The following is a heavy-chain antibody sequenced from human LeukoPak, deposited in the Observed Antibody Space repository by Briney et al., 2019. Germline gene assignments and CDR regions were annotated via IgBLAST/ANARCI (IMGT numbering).Heavy chain of an antibody. Sequence: GASVTVSCTASGYTFTDYYIHWVRHAPGQGLEWMGWINPNSGGTNYAQNFQGRVTMTRDTSISTAYMELSRLRSDDTAVYYCARDPDDSSGYHPIDYWGQGTLVTVSS. CDR3: ARDPDDSSGYHPIDY. CDR2: INPNSGGT. J-gene: IGHJ4*02. V-gene: IGHV1-2*02. D-gene: IGHD3-22*01. CDR1: GYTFTDYY.